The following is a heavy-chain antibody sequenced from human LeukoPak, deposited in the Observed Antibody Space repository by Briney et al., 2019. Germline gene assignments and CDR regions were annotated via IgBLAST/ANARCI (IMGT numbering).Heavy chain of an antibody. CDR2: ISSSSSYI. V-gene: IGHV3-21*01. Sequence: GGSLRLSCAASGFTFSSYSMDWVRQAPGKGLEWVSSISSSSSYIYYADSVKGRFTISRDNAKNSLYLQMNSLRAEDTAVYYCARGPRIVGATPYFDYWGQGTLVTVSS. J-gene: IGHJ4*02. D-gene: IGHD1-26*01. CDR3: ARGPRIVGATPYFDY. CDR1: GFTFSSYS.